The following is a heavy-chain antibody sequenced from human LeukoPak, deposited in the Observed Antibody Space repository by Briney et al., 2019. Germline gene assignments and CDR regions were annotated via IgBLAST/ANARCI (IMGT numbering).Heavy chain of an antibody. D-gene: IGHD3-3*01. CDR3: ARELSWSGRDY. CDR1: GFTFSGSW. CDR2: INQDGSAK. J-gene: IGHJ4*02. Sequence: GGSLRLPCAASGFTFSGSWMSWVRQAPGKGLGWVANINQDGSAKNYLDSVKGRFTISIDRGKNSLYLQMNSLRDEDTAVYYCARELSWSGRDYWGQGTLVTVSS. V-gene: IGHV3-7*01.